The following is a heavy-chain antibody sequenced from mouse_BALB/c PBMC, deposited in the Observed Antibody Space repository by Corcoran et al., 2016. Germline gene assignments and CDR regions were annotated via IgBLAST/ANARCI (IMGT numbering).Heavy chain of an antibody. CDR1: GYSITSGYY. CDR3: ARDTRYGTMDY. V-gene: IGHV3-6*02. CDR2: ISYDGSN. Sequence: DVQLQESGPGLVKPSQSLSLTCSVTGYSITSGYYWNWIRQFPGNKLEWMGYISYDGSNNYNPSLKNRISITRDTSKNQFFLKLNSVTTEDTATYYCARDTRYGTMDYWGQGTSVTVSS. J-gene: IGHJ4*01. D-gene: IGHD2-14*01.